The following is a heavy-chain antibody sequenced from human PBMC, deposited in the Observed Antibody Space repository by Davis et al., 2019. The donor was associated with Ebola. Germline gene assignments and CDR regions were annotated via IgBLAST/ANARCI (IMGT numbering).Heavy chain of an antibody. J-gene: IGHJ5*02. CDR1: GFSVSDNF. V-gene: IGHV3-53*01. CDR3: ARSTNPSWRGVLDL. Sequence: GESLKISCVVSGFSVSDNFINWVRQAPGKGLKWLAVIYSDGSTFYTVSVRGRFNLSRDTSKNTVFLQMNRLGAEDTALYYCARSTNPSWRGVLDLWGQGTRVTVSS. D-gene: IGHD3-3*01. CDR2: IYSDGST.